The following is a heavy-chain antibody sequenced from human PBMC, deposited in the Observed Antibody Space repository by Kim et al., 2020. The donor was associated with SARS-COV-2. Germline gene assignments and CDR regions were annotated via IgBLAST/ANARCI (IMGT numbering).Heavy chain of an antibody. Sequence: GGSLRLSCAASGFTFSSYWMHWVRQAPGKGLVWVSRINSDGSSTSYADSVKGRFTISRDNAKNTLYLQMNSLRAEDTAVYYCAREAAFIQGYYYYYYGMDVWGQGTTVTVSS. CDR3: AREAAFIQGYYYYYYGMDV. V-gene: IGHV3-74*01. J-gene: IGHJ6*02. CDR2: INSDGSST. D-gene: IGHD3-16*01. CDR1: GFTFSSYW.